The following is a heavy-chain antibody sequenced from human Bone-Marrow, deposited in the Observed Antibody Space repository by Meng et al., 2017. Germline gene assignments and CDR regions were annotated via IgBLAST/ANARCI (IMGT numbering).Heavy chain of an antibody. J-gene: IGHJ4*02. CDR2: IDPYSGDT. Sequence: QEHLFQDGAEVQKPGASMTVSCKASGYDFTAYFLHWVRLAPGQGLQWVGKIDPYSGDTVYAQKFRGRVTMTRDTSVNSAYLEVNRLTSDDTAVYYCVRDVRQPLDFWGQGTLVTVSS. V-gene: IGHV1-2*02. CDR1: GYDFTAYF. CDR3: VRDVRQPLDF. D-gene: IGHD5-18*01.